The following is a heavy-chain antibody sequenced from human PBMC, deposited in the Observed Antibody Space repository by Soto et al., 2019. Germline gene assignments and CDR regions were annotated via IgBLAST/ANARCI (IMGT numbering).Heavy chain of an antibody. D-gene: IGHD3-10*01. CDR1: GGSISSGGYY. Sequence: SETLCLTCTVSGGSISSGGYYWSWIRQPPGRGLEWIGYIYYSGSTYYNPSLKSRVTISVDTSKNQFSLKLSSVTPAYPAEYYCARVRWFGELSEGRWFDPWGQETLVTVSS. CDR2: IYYSGST. J-gene: IGHJ5*02. V-gene: IGHV4-30-4*01. CDR3: ARVRWFGELSEGRWFDP.